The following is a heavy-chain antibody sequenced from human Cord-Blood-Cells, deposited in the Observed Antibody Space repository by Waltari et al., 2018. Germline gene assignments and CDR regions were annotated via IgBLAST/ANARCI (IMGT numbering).Heavy chain of an antibody. Sequence: EVQLVESGGGLVKPGGSLRLSCAASGFTFSNAWMSWVRQAPGKGLEWVGRIKSKTGGGTTDYAAPVKGRFTISRDDSKNTLYLQMNSLKTEDTAVYYCTTDAENSGSYYFDYWGQGTLVTVSS. D-gene: IGHD1-26*01. CDR1: GFTFSNAW. V-gene: IGHV3-15*01. CDR3: TTDAENSGSYYFDY. CDR2: IKSKTGGGTT. J-gene: IGHJ4*02.